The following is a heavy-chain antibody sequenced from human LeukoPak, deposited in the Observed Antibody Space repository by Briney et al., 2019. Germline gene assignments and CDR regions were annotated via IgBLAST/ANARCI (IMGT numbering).Heavy chain of an antibody. CDR2: MNPDSGNT. CDR1: GYTFANYD. D-gene: IGHD3-16*01. V-gene: IGHV1-8*03. CDR3: VREGLDY. Sequence: ASVKVSCKASGYTFANYDINWVRQATGQGLEWVGYMNPDSGNTVYARRFQGRVTITTDTSISTAFMELSSLTSEDAAIYYCVREGLDYWGQGTLVTVSS. J-gene: IGHJ4*02.